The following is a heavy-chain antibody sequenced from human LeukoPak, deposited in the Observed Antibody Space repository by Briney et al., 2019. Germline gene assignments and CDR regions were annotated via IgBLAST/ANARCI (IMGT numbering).Heavy chain of an antibody. V-gene: IGHV1-18*01. J-gene: IGHJ5*02. CDR3: ARDPVAVAGRVNWFDP. CDR2: INAYNGNT. CDR1: GYTFTSYG. Sequence: ASVKVSCKASGYTFTSYGISWVRQAPGQGLEWMGWINAYNGNTNYAQKLQGRVTMTTDTSTSTAYMELRSLRSDDTAVYYCARDPVAVAGRVNWFDPWGQGTLVTVSS. D-gene: IGHD6-19*01.